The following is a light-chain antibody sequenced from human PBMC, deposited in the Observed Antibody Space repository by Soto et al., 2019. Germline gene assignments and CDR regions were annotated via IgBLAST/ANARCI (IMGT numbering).Light chain of an antibody. CDR3: QQYDNWPVT. V-gene: IGKV1-33*01. Sequence: DIQMTQSPSSLSASVGDRVTITCQASQDISNYLNWYQQKPGKAPKLLIYDASNLETGVPSRFSGSGSGTEFTLTIYSLQSEDSALYYCQQYDNWPVTFGGGTKVEIK. CDR2: DAS. CDR1: QDISNY. J-gene: IGKJ4*01.